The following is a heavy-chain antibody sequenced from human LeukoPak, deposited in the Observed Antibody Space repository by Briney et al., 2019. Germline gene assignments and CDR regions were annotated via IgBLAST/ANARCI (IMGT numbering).Heavy chain of an antibody. V-gene: IGHV1-3*01. J-gene: IGHJ4*02. Sequence: GASVKVSCKASGYTFTSYAMHWVRQAPGQRLEWMGWINAGNGNTKYSQKFQGRVTITRDTSASTAYMELSSLRSEDTAVYYCARVYYDSGGYPAIPFDYWGQGTLVTVSS. D-gene: IGHD3-22*01. CDR3: ARVYYDSGGYPAIPFDY. CDR2: INAGNGNT. CDR1: GYTFTSYA.